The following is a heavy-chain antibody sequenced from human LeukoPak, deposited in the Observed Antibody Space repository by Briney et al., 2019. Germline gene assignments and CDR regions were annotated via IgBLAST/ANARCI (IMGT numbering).Heavy chain of an antibody. CDR1: GFNFNNYW. CDR2: IKKDGSER. CDR3: AREEAERRLNDY. D-gene: IGHD1-14*01. Sequence: GGSLRLSCAASGFNFNNYWMSWVRQAPGKGLEWVANIKKDGSERYYVDSVKGRFTISRDYAKNSLYLQMNSLRAEDTAVYYCAREEAERRLNDYWGQGTLVTVSS. V-gene: IGHV3-7*01. J-gene: IGHJ4*02.